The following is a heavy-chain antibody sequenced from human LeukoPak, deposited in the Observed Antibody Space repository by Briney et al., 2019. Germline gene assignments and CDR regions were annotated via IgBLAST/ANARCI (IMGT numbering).Heavy chain of an antibody. Sequence: GGSLRLSCAVSGFTFSSYWMNWVRQAPGKGLEWVASIKQDGGEKSYVDSVKGRFTISRDNAKNSLYLQMSSLRAEDTAVYYCARDGTAAGLYFDLWGQGTLVSVSS. V-gene: IGHV3-7*01. CDR2: IKQDGGEK. D-gene: IGHD6-13*01. J-gene: IGHJ4*01. CDR1: GFTFSSYW. CDR3: ARDGTAAGLYFDL.